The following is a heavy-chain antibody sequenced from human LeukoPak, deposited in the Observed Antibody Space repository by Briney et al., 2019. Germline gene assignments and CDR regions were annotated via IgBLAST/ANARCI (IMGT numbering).Heavy chain of an antibody. CDR1: GGSISTYY. D-gene: IGHD6-13*01. J-gene: IGHJ4*02. Sequence: TSETLSLTCTVSGGSISTYYWSWIRQPPGKGLEWIGYIYYSGSTNYNPSLKSRVTISVDTSKNQFSLKLSSVTAADTAVYYCARVAAGLFDYWGQGTLVTVSS. CDR2: IYYSGST. CDR3: ARVAAGLFDY. V-gene: IGHV4-59*01.